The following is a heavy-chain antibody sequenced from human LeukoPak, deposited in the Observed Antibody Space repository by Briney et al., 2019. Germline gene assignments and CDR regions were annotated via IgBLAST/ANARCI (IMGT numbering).Heavy chain of an antibody. CDR1: GFTFNNYA. CDR3: AKHIVATSADY. J-gene: IGHJ4*02. CDR2: ISGGGETT. D-gene: IGHD5-12*01. Sequence: PGGSLRLSCAASGFTFNNYAMNWVRQAPGKGLEWVSSISGGGETTYYADSAKGRFTISRDNSQNTLYLQMNSLRAEDTAVYYCAKHIVATSADYWGQGTLVTVSS. V-gene: IGHV3-23*01.